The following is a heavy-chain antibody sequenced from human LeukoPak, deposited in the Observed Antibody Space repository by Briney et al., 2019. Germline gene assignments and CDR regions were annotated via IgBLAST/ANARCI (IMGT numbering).Heavy chain of an antibody. CDR1: GYTFTGDY. CDR3: ARDLRYSGSYYPNFDY. D-gene: IGHD1-26*01. Sequence: GASVKVSCKASGYTFTGDYMHWGRQAPGQGLEWMGWINPNSGGTNYAQKFQGRGTMTRDTSTSTAYMELSRLRSDNTAVYYCARDLRYSGSYYPNFDYWGQGTLVTVSS. V-gene: IGHV1-2*02. J-gene: IGHJ4*02. CDR2: INPNSGGT.